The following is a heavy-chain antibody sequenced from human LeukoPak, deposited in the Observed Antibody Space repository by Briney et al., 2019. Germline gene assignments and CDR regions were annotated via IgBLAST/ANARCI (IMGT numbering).Heavy chain of an antibody. Sequence: GASLKISCKGSGYSFTSYWIAWVRQMPGKGLEWMGIIYPGDSDTRYSPSFQGQVTISADKSISTAYLHWSSLKASDTAMYYCARQGAEEGPNFDYWGQGTLVTVSS. J-gene: IGHJ4*02. V-gene: IGHV5-51*01. D-gene: IGHD3-16*01. CDR1: GYSFTSYW. CDR2: IYPGDSDT. CDR3: ARQGAEEGPNFDY.